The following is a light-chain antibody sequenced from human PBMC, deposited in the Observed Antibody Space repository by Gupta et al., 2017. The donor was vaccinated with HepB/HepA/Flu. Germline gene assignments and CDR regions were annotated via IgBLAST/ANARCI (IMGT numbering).Light chain of an antibody. J-gene: IGLJ3*02. CDR2: EVN. Sequence: QSALTQPASVSGSPGQSITISCTGSSSDVGGYNAVSWYQQYPGKAPNLLMDEVNNRPSGIFYRFSGYKSGDNASPQTYGLQPEDEAVDYCSSFARGYTLGRFGGGTKLTVL. CDR1: SSDVGGYNA. CDR3: SSFARGYTLGR. V-gene: IGLV2-14*01.